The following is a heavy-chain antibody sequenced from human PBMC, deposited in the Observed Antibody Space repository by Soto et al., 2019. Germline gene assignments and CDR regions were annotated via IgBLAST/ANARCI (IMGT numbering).Heavy chain of an antibody. CDR3: ARDPAAGGLDV. V-gene: IGHV3-7*01. Sequence: GGSLRLSCAASGFTFRTYWMNWVRQAPGKGLEWVANIKYDGSDQFYVDSVKGRFTVSRDNAKNSLYLHMDSLRVEDTAVYYCARDPAAGGLDVWGRGTTVTVSS. J-gene: IGHJ6*02. D-gene: IGHD2-2*01. CDR1: GFTFRTYW. CDR2: IKYDGSDQ.